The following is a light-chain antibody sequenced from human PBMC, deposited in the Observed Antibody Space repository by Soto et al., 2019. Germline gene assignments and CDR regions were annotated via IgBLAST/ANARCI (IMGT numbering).Light chain of an antibody. J-gene: IGKJ5*01. CDR1: QAIGNY. CDR2: GAT. Sequence: IQMTQSPSSLSPSVGDRATITCRASQAIGNYLNWYQQKPGKAPNLLIFGATTLQSGVPSRFSGSGYGTNFTLIISVLQPEDFAIYYCQQCHATSLTFGQGTRLEIK. V-gene: IGKV1-39*01. CDR3: QQCHATSLT.